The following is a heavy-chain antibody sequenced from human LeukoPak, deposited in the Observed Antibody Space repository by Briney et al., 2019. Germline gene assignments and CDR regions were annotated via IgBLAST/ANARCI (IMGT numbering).Heavy chain of an antibody. CDR2: ISYDGRNK. CDR1: AFTFSSYA. V-gene: IGHV3-30*04. D-gene: IGHD6-6*01. Sequence: PGTSLRLSCAASAFTFSSYAMHWVRQAPGKGLEWVAVISYDGRNKYYADSVKGRFTISRDNSKNTLYLQMNSLNSEDTAVYYCARDGVQYSSRWQGDFDYWGQGTLVTVSS. J-gene: IGHJ4*02. CDR3: ARDGVQYSSRWQGDFDY.